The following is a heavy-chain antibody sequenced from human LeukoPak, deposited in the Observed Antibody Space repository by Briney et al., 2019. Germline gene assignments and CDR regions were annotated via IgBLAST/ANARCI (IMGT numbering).Heavy chain of an antibody. CDR1: GDTFTNYY. Sequence: GASVKVSCKASGDTFTNYYMHWVRQAPGQGLEWMGIINPTGDSTRYAQKFQGRVTMPRDTSTSTVYMELSSLRSEDTAVYYCARWAGARPGGYYDFWTGPYDYWGQGSLVTVSS. J-gene: IGHJ4*02. CDR3: ARWAGARPGGYYDFWTGPYDY. D-gene: IGHD3-3*01. V-gene: IGHV1-46*01. CDR2: INPTGDST.